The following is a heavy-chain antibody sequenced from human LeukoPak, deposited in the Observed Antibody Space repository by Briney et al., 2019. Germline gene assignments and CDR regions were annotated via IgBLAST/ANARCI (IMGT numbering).Heavy chain of an antibody. Sequence: GGSLRLSCAASGFTFDDYAMHWVRQAPGKGLEWVSGISWNSGSIGYADSVKGRFTISRDNAKNSLYLQMNSLRAEDTALYYCAKGVFGIAAALDYWGQGTLVTVSS. V-gene: IGHV3-9*01. CDR3: AKGVFGIAAALDY. D-gene: IGHD6-13*01. J-gene: IGHJ4*02. CDR2: ISWNSGSI. CDR1: GFTFDDYA.